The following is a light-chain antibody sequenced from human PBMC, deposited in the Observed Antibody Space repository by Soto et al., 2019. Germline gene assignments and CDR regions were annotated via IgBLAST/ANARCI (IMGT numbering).Light chain of an antibody. Sequence: QSVLTQPPSVSDAPRQRVTISCSGSWSNIGNNAVNWYQQLPGKAPKLLIDYDDLLSSGVSDRFSGSKSGTSASLAISGLQSEDEADYYCAVWDDNLNGVVFGGGTKLTVL. V-gene: IGLV1-36*01. CDR1: WSNIGNNA. CDR2: YDD. J-gene: IGLJ2*01. CDR3: AVWDDNLNGVV.